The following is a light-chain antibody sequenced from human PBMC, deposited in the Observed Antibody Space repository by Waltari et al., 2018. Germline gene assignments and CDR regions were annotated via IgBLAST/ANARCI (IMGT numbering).Light chain of an antibody. CDR1: DSDVSAYDF. J-gene: IGLJ1*01. CDR3: SSYTTSSAPGV. CDR2: EVS. V-gene: IGLV2-14*01. Sequence: QSALTQPASLSGSPGQSITISCSGTDSDVSAYDFVSWYQHHPGKAPHLIIYEVSKRPSGISNRFSASKSGNTASLTISGLQAEDEADYYCSSYTTSSAPGVFGTGTRVTVL.